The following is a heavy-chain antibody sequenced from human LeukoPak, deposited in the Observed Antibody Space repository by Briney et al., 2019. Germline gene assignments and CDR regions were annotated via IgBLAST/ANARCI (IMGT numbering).Heavy chain of an antibody. CDR3: ARVFHVSGFDP. D-gene: IGHD3-16*01. CDR1: GYTFTNYD. CDR2: MNPNTGNT. Sequence: ASVKVSCKASGYTFTNYDINCVRQATGQGLEWMGWMNPNTGNTGYAQKFQGRVTMTTNTSISTAYMELSSLRSEDTAVYYCARVFHVSGFDPWGQGTLVTVSS. V-gene: IGHV1-8*01. J-gene: IGHJ5*02.